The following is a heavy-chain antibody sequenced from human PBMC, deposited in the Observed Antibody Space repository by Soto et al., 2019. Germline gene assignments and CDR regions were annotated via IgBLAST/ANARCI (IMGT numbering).Heavy chain of an antibody. D-gene: IGHD6-13*01. V-gene: IGHV1-69*01. CDR2: IIPIVGTG. CDR1: GGSFSSYA. J-gene: IGHJ6*02. Sequence: QVQLVQSGAEVKKPGSSVKVSCKASGGSFSSYAISWVRQAPGQGLEWMGGIIPIVGTGNYAQNFQGRVTMAADESTSTAYMELSSLRSAATAMYPCASDLRAAGRPGMDVWGPGTTVTVSS. CDR3: ASDLRAAGRPGMDV.